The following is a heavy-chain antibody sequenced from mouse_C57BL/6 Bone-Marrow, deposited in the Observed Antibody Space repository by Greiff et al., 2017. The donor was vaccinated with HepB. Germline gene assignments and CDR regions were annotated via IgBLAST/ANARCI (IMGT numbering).Heavy chain of an antibody. D-gene: IGHD3-3*01. Sequence: EVQLQQSGPELVKPGASVKISCKASGYSFTGYYMNWVKQSPEKSLEWIGEINPSTGGTTYNQKFKAKATLTVDKSSSTAYMQLKSLTSEDSAVYYCARLGRGAMDYGGQGTSVTVSS. CDR1: GYSFTGYY. V-gene: IGHV1-42*01. J-gene: IGHJ4*01. CDR2: INPSTGGT. CDR3: ARLGRGAMDY.